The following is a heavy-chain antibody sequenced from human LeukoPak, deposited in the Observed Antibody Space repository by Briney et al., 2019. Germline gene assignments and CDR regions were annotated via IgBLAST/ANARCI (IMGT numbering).Heavy chain of an antibody. CDR2: IYWDDDK. CDR3: ARTLVDYVWGSYRYTRFDY. V-gene: IGHV2-5*02. CDR1: GFSLSTSGVG. Sequence: SGPTLVKPTQTLTLTCTFSGFSLSTSGVGVCWIRQPPGKALEWLALIYWDDDKRYSPSLKSRLTITKDTSKNQVVLTMTNMDPVDTATYYCARTLVDYVWGSYRYTRFDYWGQGTLVTVSS. D-gene: IGHD3-16*02. J-gene: IGHJ4*02.